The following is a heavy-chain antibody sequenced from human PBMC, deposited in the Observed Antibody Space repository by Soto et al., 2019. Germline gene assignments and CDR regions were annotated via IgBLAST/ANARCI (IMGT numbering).Heavy chain of an antibody. Sequence: QVQLQESGPGLVKPSQTLSLTCTVSGGSISSGGYYWSWIRQHPGKGLEWIGYIYYSGSTYYNPSHKRRVTISVDSYNILCYLKLCSVTAADTAGYYCSRDGRYSNYFDYWGQGTLVTGSS. D-gene: IGHD1-26*01. CDR2: IYYSGST. CDR3: SRDGRYSNYFDY. V-gene: IGHV4-31*03. CDR1: GGSISSGGYY. J-gene: IGHJ4*02.